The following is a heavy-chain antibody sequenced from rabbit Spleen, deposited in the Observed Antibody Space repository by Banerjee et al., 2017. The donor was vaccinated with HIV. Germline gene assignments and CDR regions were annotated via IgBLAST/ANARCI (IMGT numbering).Heavy chain of an antibody. Sequence: QEQLEESGGDLVKPEGSLTLTCTASGFTFSRYWGCWVRQAPGKGLEWIACIAGSSSDFTYSATWAKGRFTCSKTSSTTVTLQMTSLTVADTATYFCARDTGSSFSSYGMDLWGQGTLVTVS. CDR2: IAGSSSDFT. D-gene: IGHD8-1*01. V-gene: IGHV1S45*01. J-gene: IGHJ6*01. CDR3: ARDTGSSFSSYGMDL. CDR1: GFTFSRYW.